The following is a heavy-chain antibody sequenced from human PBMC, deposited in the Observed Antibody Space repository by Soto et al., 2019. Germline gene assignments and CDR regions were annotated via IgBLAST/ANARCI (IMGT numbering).Heavy chain of an antibody. CDR2: MSHSGGT. CDR1: GGSVNSGNYY. CDR3: ARVERGTATTVVDAFDI. Sequence: QVQLQQWGAGLLKPSETLSLTCAVYGGSVNSGNYYWSWIRQPPGKGLEWIGEMSHSGGTHFNLSLKSRVTIPVDTSKNQFSLKMSSVTAADTALYYCARVERGTATTVVDAFDIWGPGTLVTVSS. V-gene: IGHV4-34*01. J-gene: IGHJ3*02. D-gene: IGHD1-1*01.